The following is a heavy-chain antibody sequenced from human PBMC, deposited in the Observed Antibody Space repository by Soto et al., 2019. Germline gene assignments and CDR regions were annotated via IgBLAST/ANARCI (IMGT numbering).Heavy chain of an antibody. Sequence: GGSLRLSCVYSGFTLRNDWMSWVHQAPGKGLEWVAETNQDGSEKYYVDSVKGRFTISRDNAKNSLYLQMNNLGVEDTAVYYCPSPYSNGLDHWGQGTLVTVSS. CDR2: TNQDGSEK. D-gene: IGHD6-19*01. J-gene: IGHJ4*02. CDR3: PSPYSNGLDH. V-gene: IGHV3-7*03. CDR1: GFTLRNDW.